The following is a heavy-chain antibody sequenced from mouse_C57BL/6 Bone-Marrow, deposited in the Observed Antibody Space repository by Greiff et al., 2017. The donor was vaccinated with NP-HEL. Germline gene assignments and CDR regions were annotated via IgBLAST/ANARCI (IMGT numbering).Heavy chain of an antibody. V-gene: IGHV5-16*01. D-gene: IGHD1-1*02. J-gene: IGHJ4*01. CDR2: INYDGSST. Sequence: EVMLVESEGGLVQPGSSMKLSCTASGFTFSDYYMAWVRQVPEKGLEWVANINYDGSSTYYLDSLKSRFIISRDNAKNILYLQMSSLKSEDTATYYCAREGRDGGDYWGKGTSVTVSS. CDR1: GFTFSDYY. CDR3: AREGRDGGDY.